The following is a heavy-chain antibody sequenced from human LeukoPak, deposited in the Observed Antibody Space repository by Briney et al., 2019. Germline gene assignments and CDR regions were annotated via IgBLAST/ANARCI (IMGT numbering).Heavy chain of an antibody. D-gene: IGHD6-13*01. CDR3: AREEVSSWRENWFDP. CDR1: GGSISSYY. V-gene: IGHV4-59*01. Sequence: SETLSLTCTVSGGSISSYYWSWIRQPPGKGLEWIGYIYYSGSTNYNPSLKSRVTISVDTSKNQFSLKLSSVTAADTAVYYCAREEVSSWRENWFDPWGQGTLVTVSS. CDR2: IYYSGST. J-gene: IGHJ5*02.